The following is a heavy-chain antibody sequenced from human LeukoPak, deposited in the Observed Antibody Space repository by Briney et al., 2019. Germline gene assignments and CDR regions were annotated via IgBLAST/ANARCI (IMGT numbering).Heavy chain of an antibody. Sequence: GGSLRLSCAASGFTFRDYYMTWMRQAPGKGLEWGSYISSSGDTIYYADSVKGRFTLSRDNAKNSLDLQMNSLRVEDTAVYYCARGYCSSGGCLQNNWFDPWGQGTLVTVSS. J-gene: IGHJ5*02. D-gene: IGHD2-15*01. CDR2: ISSSGDTI. V-gene: IGHV3-11*01. CDR3: ARGYCSSGGCLQNNWFDP. CDR1: GFTFRDYY.